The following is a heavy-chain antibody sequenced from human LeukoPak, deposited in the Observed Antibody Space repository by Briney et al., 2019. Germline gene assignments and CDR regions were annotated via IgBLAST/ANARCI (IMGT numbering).Heavy chain of an antibody. CDR1: GFTFSSYS. D-gene: IGHD3-10*01. CDR2: ISSSSSYI. Sequence: GGSLRLSCAASGFTFSSYSMNWVRQAPGKGLEWVSSISSSSSYIYYADSVKGRFTISRDNSKNTLYLQMNSLRAEDTAVYYCAKYREYYYGSGNYYNERTDFDYWGQGTLVTVSS. CDR3: AKYREYYYGSGNYYNERTDFDY. V-gene: IGHV3-21*01. J-gene: IGHJ4*02.